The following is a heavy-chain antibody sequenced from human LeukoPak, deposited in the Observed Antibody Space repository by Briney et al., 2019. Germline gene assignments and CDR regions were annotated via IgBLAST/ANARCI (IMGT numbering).Heavy chain of an antibody. J-gene: IGHJ4*02. CDR1: GFTFSSYG. CDR3: AKDWGSSRYRSYFDY. CDR2: IWYDGSNK. V-gene: IGHV3-33*06. D-gene: IGHD6-13*01. Sequence: GGSLRLSCAASGFTFSSYGMHWVRQAPGKGLEWVAVIWYDGSNKYYADSVKGRFTISRDNSRNTLYLQMNSLRAEDTAVYYCAKDWGSSRYRSYFDYWAQGTLVTVSS.